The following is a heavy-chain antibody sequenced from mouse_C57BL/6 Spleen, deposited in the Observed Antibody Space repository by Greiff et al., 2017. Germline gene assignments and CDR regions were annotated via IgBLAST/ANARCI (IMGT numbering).Heavy chain of an antibody. V-gene: IGHV1-26*01. J-gene: IGHJ2*01. D-gene: IGHD1-1*01. CDR1: GYTFTDYY. CDR2: INPNNGGT. Sequence: EVQLQQSGPELVKPGASVKISCKASGYTFTDYYMNWVKQSHGKSLEWIGDINPNNGGTSYNQKFKGKATLTVDKSSSTAYMELRSLTSEDSAVYYCARRGITTVVANFDYWGQGTTLTVSS. CDR3: ARRGITTVVANFDY.